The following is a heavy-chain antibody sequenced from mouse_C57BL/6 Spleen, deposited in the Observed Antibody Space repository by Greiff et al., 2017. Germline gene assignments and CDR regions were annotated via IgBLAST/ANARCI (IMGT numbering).Heavy chain of an antibody. D-gene: IGHD1-1*01. CDR3: AREGDYYGSSFFDY. J-gene: IGHJ2*01. CDR2: IYPGSGNT. Sequence: VQLQQSGAELVRPGASVKLSCKASGYTFTDYYINWVKQRPGQGLEWIARIYPGSGNTYYNEKFKGKATLTAEKSSSTAYMQLSSLTSEDSAVYFCAREGDYYGSSFFDYWGQGTTRTVSS. CDR1: GYTFTDYY. V-gene: IGHV1-76*01.